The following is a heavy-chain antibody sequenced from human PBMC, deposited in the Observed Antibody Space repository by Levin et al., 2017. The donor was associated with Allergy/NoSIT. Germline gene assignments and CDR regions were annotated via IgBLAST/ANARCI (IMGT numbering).Heavy chain of an antibody. CDR1: GGSISIFY. J-gene: IGHJ3*01. Sequence: RASETLSLTCTVSGGSISIFYWSLIRQPPGKGLEWIGYITHSGRTNYNPSLKSRLTLSLDTSKNQFSLKLTSATAVDTAVYYCARDTGGFAFDLWGQGTLVTVSS. CDR2: ITHSGRT. D-gene: IGHD1-1*01. V-gene: IGHV4-59*01. CDR3: ARDTGGFAFDL.